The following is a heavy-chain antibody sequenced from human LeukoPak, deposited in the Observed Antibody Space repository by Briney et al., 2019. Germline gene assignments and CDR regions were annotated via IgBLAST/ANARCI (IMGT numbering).Heavy chain of an antibody. Sequence: GGSLRLSCAASGFTFTSYTMNWVRQAPGEGLEWVSSISGSGNYIYYADSVRGRFTISRDSAENSIYLQMNSLRAEDTAVYYCARDYYGDYYFDYWGQGTLVTVSS. J-gene: IGHJ4*02. D-gene: IGHD4-17*01. CDR1: GFTFTSYT. CDR3: ARDYYGDYYFDY. CDR2: ISGSGNYI. V-gene: IGHV3-21*01.